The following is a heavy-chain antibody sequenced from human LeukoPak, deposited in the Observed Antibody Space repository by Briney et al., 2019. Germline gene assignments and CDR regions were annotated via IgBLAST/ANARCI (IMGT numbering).Heavy chain of an antibody. CDR3: ARLDWNYVFFEY. V-gene: IGHV3-7*01. CDR1: GFTFSRYW. CDR2: IKQDGSEK. J-gene: IGHJ4*02. Sequence: GGSLRLSSAASGFTFSRYWMSWVRQAPGKGLEWVANIKQDGSEKYYVDSVKGRFTISRDNAKNSLYLQMNSLRDEDMAVYYCARLDWNYVFFEYWGQGTLVTVSS. D-gene: IGHD1-7*01.